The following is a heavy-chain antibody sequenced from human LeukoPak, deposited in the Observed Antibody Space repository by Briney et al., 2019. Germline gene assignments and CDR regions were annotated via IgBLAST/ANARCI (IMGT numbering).Heavy chain of an antibody. D-gene: IGHD1-7*01. CDR3: ATFNWNYAIF. CDR2: IYHSGST. J-gene: IGHJ4*02. Sequence: PSETLSLTCTVSGYSISSGYYWGWIRQPPGKGLEWIGSIYHSGSTYYNPSLKSRITISVDTSKNQFSLKLSSVTAADTAVYYCATFNWNYAIFWGQGTLVTVSS. CDR1: GYSISSGYY. V-gene: IGHV4-38-2*02.